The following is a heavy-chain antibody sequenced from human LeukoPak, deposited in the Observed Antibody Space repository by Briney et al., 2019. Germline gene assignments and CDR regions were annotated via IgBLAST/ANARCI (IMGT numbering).Heavy chain of an antibody. J-gene: IGHJ4*02. CDR2: IYSGGST. Sequence: GGSLRLSCAASGFTVSGNYMSWVRQAPGKGLEWVSAIYSGGSTYYADSVRGRFTISRDNSKNTLYLQINGLRLDDTAVYYCARAMVRGVPFDYWGQGTLVTVSS. D-gene: IGHD3-10*01. CDR3: ARAMVRGVPFDY. CDR1: GFTVSGNY. V-gene: IGHV3-53*05.